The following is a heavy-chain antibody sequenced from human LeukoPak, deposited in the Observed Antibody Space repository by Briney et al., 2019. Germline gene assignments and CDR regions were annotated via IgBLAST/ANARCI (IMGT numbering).Heavy chain of an antibody. CDR2: IYYNGDT. V-gene: IGHV4-39*02. Sequence: SETLSLTCSVSGGSIDTTIYFWGWIRQPPGKGLEWIGNIYYNGDTYYNPSLESRFTLSMDTSKNRFSLRLSSVTAADTAVYYCARTLSARDWFDPWGQGTLVTVSS. CDR1: GGSIDTTIYF. D-gene: IGHD3-3*02. J-gene: IGHJ5*02. CDR3: ARTLSARDWFDP.